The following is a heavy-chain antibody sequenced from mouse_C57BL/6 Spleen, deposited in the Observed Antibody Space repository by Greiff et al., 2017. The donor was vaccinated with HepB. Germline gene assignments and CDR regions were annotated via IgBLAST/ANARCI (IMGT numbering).Heavy chain of an antibody. CDR1: GYAFSSSW. CDR2: IYPGDGDT. Sequence: VQLVESGPELVKPGASVKISCKASGYAFSSSWMNWVKQRPGKGLEWIGRIYPGDGDTNYNVKFKGKATLTADKSSSTAYMQLSSLTSEDSAVYFCATYYSKGFDYWGQGTTLTVSS. D-gene: IGHD2-5*01. CDR3: ATYYSKGFDY. J-gene: IGHJ2*01. V-gene: IGHV1-82*01.